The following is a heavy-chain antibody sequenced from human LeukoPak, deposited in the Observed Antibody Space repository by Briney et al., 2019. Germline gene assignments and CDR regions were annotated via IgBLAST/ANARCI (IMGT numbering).Heavy chain of an antibody. J-gene: IGHJ4*02. CDR1: GFTFSSYA. CDR2: ISPSGDRT. D-gene: IGHD3-22*01. CDR3: AIMHGYYDGSGFWVQ. Sequence: GGPLRLSCAASGFTFSSYAMSWVRQAPGKGLEWVSIISPSGDRTSNADSVEGRFTISRDNTRNTLYLQMNSLRDEDTGVYYCAIMHGYYDGSGFWVQWGQGTLVTVSS. V-gene: IGHV3-23*01.